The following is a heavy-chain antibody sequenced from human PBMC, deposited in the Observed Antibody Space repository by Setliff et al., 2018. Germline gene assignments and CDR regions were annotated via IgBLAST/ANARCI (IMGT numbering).Heavy chain of an antibody. D-gene: IGHD3-3*01. V-gene: IGHV3-48*01. CDR2: ISSSSSTI. J-gene: IGHJ6*04. Sequence: GESLKISCAASGFTFSDYSMNWVRQAPGKGLEWVSDISSSSSTIYYGDSVKGRFTISRDNAQNSLYLQMNSLRAEDTAVYYCARSYNFWSGPALDVWGKGTTVTVSS. CDR1: GFTFSDYS. CDR3: ARSYNFWSGPALDV.